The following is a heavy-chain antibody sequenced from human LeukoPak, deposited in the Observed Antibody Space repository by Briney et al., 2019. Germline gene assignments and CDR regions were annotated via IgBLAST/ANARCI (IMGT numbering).Heavy chain of an antibody. V-gene: IGHV4-38-2*01. CDR2: IYYSGST. D-gene: IGHD5-18*01. Sequence: PSETLSLTCAVSGYSISSGYYWGWIRQPPGKGLEWIGSIYYSGSTYYNPSLKSRVTISVDTSKNQFSLKLSSVTAADTAVYYCARPSYSYGADYWGQGALVTVSS. CDR1: GYSISSGYY. CDR3: ARPSYSYGADY. J-gene: IGHJ4*02.